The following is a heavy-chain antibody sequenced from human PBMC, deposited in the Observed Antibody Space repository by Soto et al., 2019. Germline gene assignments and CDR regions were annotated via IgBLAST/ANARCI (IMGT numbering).Heavy chain of an antibody. CDR2: IIPIFGTA. CDR3: ASDGVATINTVAFDI. V-gene: IGHV1-69*12. D-gene: IGHD5-12*01. CDR1: GGTFSSYA. Sequence: QVQLVQSGAEVKKPGSSVKVSCKASGGTFSSYAISWVRQAPGQGLEWMGGIIPIFGTANYAQKFQGRVTITADESTSTAYMERSSRRSEDADVYYCASDGVATINTVAFDIWGQGTMVTVSS. J-gene: IGHJ3*02.